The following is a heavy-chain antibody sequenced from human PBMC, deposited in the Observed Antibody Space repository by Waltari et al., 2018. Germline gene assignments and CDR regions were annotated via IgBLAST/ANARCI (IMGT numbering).Heavy chain of an antibody. D-gene: IGHD5-12*01. CDR1: IFYSSNYW. V-gene: IGHV3-7*01. CDR2: INQDGSEE. CDR3: ARTGARWLQFAAFDI. J-gene: IGHJ3*02. Sequence: EVLLVESGGGVVQTGGSLGISCAASIFYSSNYWMNWVRQAPGKGLEWGANINQDGSEEYYVDSVKGRFTISRDNAKNSLYLEMKTLRAEDTAIYYCARTGARWLQFAAFDIWGQGTMVTVSS.